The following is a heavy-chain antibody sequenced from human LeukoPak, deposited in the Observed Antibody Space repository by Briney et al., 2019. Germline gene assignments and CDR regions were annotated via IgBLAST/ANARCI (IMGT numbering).Heavy chain of an antibody. D-gene: IGHD3-10*01. V-gene: IGHV1-69*06. CDR1: GGTFSSYA. CDR3: ATDTTVARVGEPRW. CDR2: IIPIFGTA. J-gene: IGHJ4*02. Sequence: GASVKVSCKASGGTFSSYAISWVRQAPGQGLEWMGGIIPIFGTAIYAQKFQGRVTMTEDTSTDTAYMELSSLRSEDTAVYYCATDTTVARVGEPRWWGQGTLVTVSS.